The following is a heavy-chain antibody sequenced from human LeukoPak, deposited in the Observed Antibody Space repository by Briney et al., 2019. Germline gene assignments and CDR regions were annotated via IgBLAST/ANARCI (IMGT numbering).Heavy chain of an antibody. CDR2: IYYSGST. CDR1: GGSISSHY. CDR3: ARGLTTVTPFDH. J-gene: IGHJ4*02. Sequence: SETLSLTCTVSGGSISSHYWSWIRQPPGKGLEWIGYIYYSGSTNYNPSLKSRVTISVDTSKNQFSLKLSSVTAADTAVYYCARGLTTVTPFDHWGQGTLVTVSS. D-gene: IGHD4-11*01. V-gene: IGHV4-59*11.